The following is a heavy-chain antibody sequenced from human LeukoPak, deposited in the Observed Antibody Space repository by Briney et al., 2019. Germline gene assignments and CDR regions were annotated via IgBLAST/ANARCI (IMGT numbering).Heavy chain of an antibody. CDR1: GFTFSNAW. CDR3: TTGYCSGGSCYPDAFDI. V-gene: IGHV3-15*01. J-gene: IGHJ3*02. D-gene: IGHD2-15*01. CDR2: IKSKTDGGTT. Sequence: GGSLRLSCAASGFTFSNAWMSWVRQAPGKGLVWVGRIKSKTDGGTTDYAAPVKGRYTISRDDSKNTLYLQINSLKTEDTAVYYCTTGYCSGGSCYPDAFDIWGQGTMVTVSS.